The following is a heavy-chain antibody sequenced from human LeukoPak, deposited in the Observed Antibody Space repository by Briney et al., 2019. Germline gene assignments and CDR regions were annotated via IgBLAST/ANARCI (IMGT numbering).Heavy chain of an antibody. CDR3: ATPRTVVSPSPFDY. Sequence: ASVKVSCKVSGYTLTELSMHWVRQAPGKGLEWMGGFDPEDGETIYAQKFQGRVTITEDTSTDTAYMELSSLRSEDTAVYYCATPRTVVSPSPFDYWGQGTLVTVSS. CDR2: FDPEDGET. D-gene: IGHD4-23*01. J-gene: IGHJ4*02. CDR1: GYTLTELS. V-gene: IGHV1-24*01.